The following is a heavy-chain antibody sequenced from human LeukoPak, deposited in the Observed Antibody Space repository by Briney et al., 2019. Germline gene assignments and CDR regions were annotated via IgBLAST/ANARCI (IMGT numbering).Heavy chain of an antibody. V-gene: IGHV2-70*20. CDR2: IGWDDDK. CDR3: ARVHGGSGFYDFDY. D-gene: IGHD6-19*01. J-gene: IGHJ4*02. Sequence: SGPTLVNPTQTLTLTCTFSGFSLSTRGVCVSWVRQPPGKALEWLALIGWDDDKYYNTSLKTRLTISKDTSKNQVVLTMTNMDPVDTATYYCARVHGGSGFYDFDYWGQGTLVTVSS. CDR1: GFSLSTRGVC.